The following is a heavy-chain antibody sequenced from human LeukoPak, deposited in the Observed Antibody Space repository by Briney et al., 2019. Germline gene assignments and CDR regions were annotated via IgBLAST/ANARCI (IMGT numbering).Heavy chain of an antibody. CDR2: IRYDGSNK. Sequence: GGSLRLPCAASVFTFSSYGMHWVRQAPGKGLEWVAFIRYDGSNKYYADSVKGRFTISRDNSKNTLYLQMNSLRAEDTAVYYCASEGILEWLSSDYWGQGTLVTVSS. D-gene: IGHD3-3*01. V-gene: IGHV3-30*02. CDR3: ASEGILEWLSSDY. J-gene: IGHJ4*02. CDR1: VFTFSSYG.